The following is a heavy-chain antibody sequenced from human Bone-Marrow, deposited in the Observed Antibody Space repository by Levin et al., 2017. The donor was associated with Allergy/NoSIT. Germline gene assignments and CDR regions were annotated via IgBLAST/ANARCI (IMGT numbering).Heavy chain of an antibody. CDR3: AKLGGFIAVAGTRGTFPPGD. CDR2: ISGSGGST. Sequence: PGGSLRLSCAASGFTFSSYAMSWVRQAPGKGLEWVSAISGSGGSTYYADSVKGRFTISRDNSKNTLYLQMNSLRAEDTAVYYCAKLGGFIAVAGTRGTFPPGDWGQGTLVTVSS. J-gene: IGHJ4*02. D-gene: IGHD6-19*01. CDR1: GFTFSSYA. V-gene: IGHV3-23*01.